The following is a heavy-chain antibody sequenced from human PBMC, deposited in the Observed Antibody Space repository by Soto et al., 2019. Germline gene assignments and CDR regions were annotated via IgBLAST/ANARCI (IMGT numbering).Heavy chain of an antibody. D-gene: IGHD6-6*01. V-gene: IGHV1-18*04. J-gene: IGHJ5*02. CDR3: AKTEYSSAPDDNWLDP. CDR1: GYTFTSYG. CDR2: ISAYNGNT. Sequence: GASVKVPCKASGYTFTSYGISWVRQAPGQGLEWMGWISAYNGNTNYAQKLQGRVTMTTDTSTSTAYMELRRLRSDDTAVYYCAKTEYSSAPDDNWLDPWGQGTMVTVYS.